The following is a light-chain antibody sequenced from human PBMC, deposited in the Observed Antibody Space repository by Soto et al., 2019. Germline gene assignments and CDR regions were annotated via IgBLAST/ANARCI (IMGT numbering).Light chain of an antibody. CDR1: RSLMHSNGYNY. J-gene: IGKJ1*01. CDR3: MQTLQTPT. Sequence: DIVMTQSPLSLPVTPGEPSSISCRSSRSLMHSNGYNYLDWYLQKPGQSPQLLIYLGSNRASGVPDRFSGSGSGTDFILRINRVEAEDVGVYYCMQTLQTPTFGQGTKVDIK. CDR2: LGS. V-gene: IGKV2-28*01.